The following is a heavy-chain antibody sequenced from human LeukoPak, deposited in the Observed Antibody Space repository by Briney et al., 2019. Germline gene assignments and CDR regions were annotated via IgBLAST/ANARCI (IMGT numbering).Heavy chain of an antibody. D-gene: IGHD3-16*02. CDR2: ISGSGGRT. CDR3: AKAAGYDYVWGSYRYGDAFDI. J-gene: IGHJ3*02. V-gene: IGHV3-23*01. Sequence: GGSLRLSCAASGFTFSSYAMSWVRQAPGEGLEWVSAISGSGGRTYYADSVKGRFTISRDNSKNTLYLQMNSLRAEDTAVYYCAKAAGYDYVWGSYRYGDAFDIWGQGTMVTVSS. CDR1: GFTFSSYA.